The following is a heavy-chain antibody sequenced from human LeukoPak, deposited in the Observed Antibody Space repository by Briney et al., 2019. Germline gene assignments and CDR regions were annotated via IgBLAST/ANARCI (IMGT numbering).Heavy chain of an antibody. D-gene: IGHD3-9*01. V-gene: IGHV4-34*01. Sequence: SETLSLTCAVYGGSFSGYYWSWIRQPPGKGLEWIGEINHSGSTNYNPSLKSRVTISVDTSKNQFSLKLSSVTAADTAVYYCARLRLTGYRRFDFWGQGIKVTVSS. J-gene: IGHJ4*02. CDR3: ARLRLTGYRRFDF. CDR2: INHSGST. CDR1: GGSFSGYY.